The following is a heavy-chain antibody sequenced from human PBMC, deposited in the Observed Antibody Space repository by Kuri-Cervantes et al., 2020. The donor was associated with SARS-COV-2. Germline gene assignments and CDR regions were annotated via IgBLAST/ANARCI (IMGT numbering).Heavy chain of an antibody. Sequence: GESLKISCAASGFTFSSYSMNWVRQAPGKGLEWVSSISSSSSYIYYADSVKGRFTISRDNAKNSLYLQMNSLRAEDTAVYYCANHRKGWELPDWGQGTLVTVSS. J-gene: IGHJ4*02. CDR1: GFTFSSYS. CDR2: ISSSSSYI. CDR3: ANHRKGWELPD. V-gene: IGHV3-21*01. D-gene: IGHD1-26*01.